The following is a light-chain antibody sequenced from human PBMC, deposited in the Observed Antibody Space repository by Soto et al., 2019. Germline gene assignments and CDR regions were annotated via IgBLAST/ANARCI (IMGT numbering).Light chain of an antibody. CDR2: GAS. J-gene: IGKJ1*01. V-gene: IGKV3-15*01. CDR3: QQYNTWPRT. CDR1: QSVSSN. Sequence: ERVMTQSPATLFVSPGERATLSCRASQSVSSNLAWYQQKPGQAPRLLIYGASTRATGIPARFSGSGSGTEFTLTISRLQSEDFAVYYCQQYNTWPRTFGQGTKVEIK.